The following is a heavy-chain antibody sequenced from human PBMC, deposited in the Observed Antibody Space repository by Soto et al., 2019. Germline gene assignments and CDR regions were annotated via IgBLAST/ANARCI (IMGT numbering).Heavy chain of an antibody. J-gene: IGHJ4*02. V-gene: IGHV4-30-4*01. D-gene: IGHD5-18*01. Sequence: SETLSLTCTVSGGSVTSDEDYWTWIRQSPGKGLEWIGYISNSGSTGYNPSLKTRLSMSVDRSKNQFTLRLTSVTAADTAVYFCATESGSTYGYFDHWGQGTQVTVSS. CDR3: ATESGSTYGYFDH. CDR2: ISNSGST. CDR1: GGSVTSDEDY.